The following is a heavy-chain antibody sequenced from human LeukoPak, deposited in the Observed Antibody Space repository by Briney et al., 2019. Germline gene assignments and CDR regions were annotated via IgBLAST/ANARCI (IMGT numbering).Heavy chain of an antibody. V-gene: IGHV3-23*01. CDR2: ISGSGDNT. J-gene: IGHJ4*02. Sequence: GGSLRLSCAASGFAFSSYGLSWVRQASGKGLEWVSGISGSGDNTYYADSVKGRFTISRDISKDTLYLQMNSLRAEDTAVYYCARDPGWLSAHWGQGTLVTVSS. CDR3: ARDPGWLSAH. CDR1: GFAFSSYG. D-gene: IGHD3-9*01.